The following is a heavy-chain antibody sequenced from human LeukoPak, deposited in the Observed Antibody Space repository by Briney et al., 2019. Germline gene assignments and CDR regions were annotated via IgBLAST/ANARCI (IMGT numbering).Heavy chain of an antibody. CDR1: GFTFRNYW. D-gene: IGHD2-21*02. V-gene: IGHV3-7*01. J-gene: IGHJ4*02. CDR2: TKPDGSAE. CDR3: ARDGDLNTNFDY. Sequence: PGGSLRLSCAASGFTFRNYWMGWVRQAPGKGLEWVANTKPDGSAEYYADSVRGRFTTSRDNANNFLYLQMNRLRAEDTAVYYCARDGDLNTNFDYWGQGTLVTVSS.